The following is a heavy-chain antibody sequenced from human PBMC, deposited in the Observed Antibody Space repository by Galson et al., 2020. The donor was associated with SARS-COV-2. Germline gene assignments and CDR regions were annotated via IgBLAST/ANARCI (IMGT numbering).Heavy chain of an antibody. V-gene: IGHV3-74*01. CDR2: INSDGSST. D-gene: IGHD3-22*01. CDR1: GFTFSSYW. Sequence: TGGSLRLSCAASGFTFSSYWMHWVRQAPGKGLVWVSRINSDGSSTSYAASVKGRFTISRDNAKNRLYLEMNSLRAEDTAVFYCARGSTYYSENSGDDPLDYWGQGTLVTVSS. J-gene: IGHJ4*02. CDR3: ARGSTYYSENSGDDPLDY.